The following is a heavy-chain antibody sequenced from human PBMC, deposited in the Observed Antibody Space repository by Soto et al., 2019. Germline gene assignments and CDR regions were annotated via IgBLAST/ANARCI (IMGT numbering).Heavy chain of an antibody. CDR3: ARERSAAGTGWFDP. J-gene: IGHJ5*02. D-gene: IGHD6-13*01. CDR2: MNPNSGNT. CDR1: GYTFTSYD. V-gene: IGHV1-8*01. Sequence: QVQLVQSGAEVKKPGASVKVSCKASGYTFTSYDINWVRQATGQGLEWMGWMNPNSGNTAYAQKFQGRVTMTRNTSRSTAYMEQSSLRSEDTAVYYCARERSAAGTGWFDPWGQGTLVTVSS.